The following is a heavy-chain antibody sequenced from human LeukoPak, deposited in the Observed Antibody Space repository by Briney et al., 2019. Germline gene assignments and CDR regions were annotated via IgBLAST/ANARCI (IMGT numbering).Heavy chain of an antibody. CDR3: ARATYNFDY. CDR2: INHSGRT. D-gene: IGHD1-14*01. CDR1: GGSFSGYY. V-gene: IGHV4-34*01. J-gene: IGHJ4*02. Sequence: SETLSLTCAVYGGSFSGYYWSWIRQPPGKGLEWIGEINHSGRTNYNPSLKSRVTISVDTSKNQFSLKLSSVTAADTAVYYCARATYNFDYWGQGTLVTVSS.